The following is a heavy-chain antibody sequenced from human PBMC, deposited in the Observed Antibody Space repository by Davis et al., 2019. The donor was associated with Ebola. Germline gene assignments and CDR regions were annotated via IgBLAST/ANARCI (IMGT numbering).Heavy chain of an antibody. J-gene: IGHJ6*02. V-gene: IGHV1-8*01. Sequence: ASVKVSCKASGYTFTSYDINWVRQATGQGLEWVGWMNPNNGDTGYAQKFQGRVTMTRNTSITTAYMELSSLRSEDTAVYYCAAAYCSGGSCPDSLYGMDVWGQGTTVTVSS. CDR2: MNPNNGDT. CDR1: GYTFTSYD. CDR3: AAAYCSGGSCPDSLYGMDV. D-gene: IGHD2-15*01.